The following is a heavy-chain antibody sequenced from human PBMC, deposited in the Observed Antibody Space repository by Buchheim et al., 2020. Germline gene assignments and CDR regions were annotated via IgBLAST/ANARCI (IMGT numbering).Heavy chain of an antibody. CDR1: GYTFTSYD. D-gene: IGHD3-22*01. CDR3: ARLGGSYYYDSSGYYHNYYYYYMDV. CDR2: MNPNSGNT. V-gene: IGHV1-8*01. J-gene: IGHJ6*03. Sequence: QVQLVQSGAEVKKPGASVKVSCKASGYTFTSYDINWVRQATGQGLEWMGWMNPNSGNTGYAQKFQGRVTMTRTTSISTAYMELSSLRSEDTAVYYCARLGGSYYYDSSGYYHNYYYYYMDVWGKGTT.